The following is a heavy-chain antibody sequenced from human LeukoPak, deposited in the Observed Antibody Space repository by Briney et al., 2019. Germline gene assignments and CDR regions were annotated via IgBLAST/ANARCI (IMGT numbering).Heavy chain of an antibody. CDR2: IKQDGSEK. CDR3: ARDGADVSSGFALFDY. CDR1: GFTFSSYW. V-gene: IGHV3-7*01. Sequence: GGSLRLSCAASGFTFSSYWMSWVRQAPGKGLEWVANIKQDGSEKYYVDSVKGRFTISRDNAKNSLYLQMNSLRVEDTAVYYCARDGADVSSGFALFDYWGQGTLVTVSS. D-gene: IGHD3-22*01. J-gene: IGHJ4*02.